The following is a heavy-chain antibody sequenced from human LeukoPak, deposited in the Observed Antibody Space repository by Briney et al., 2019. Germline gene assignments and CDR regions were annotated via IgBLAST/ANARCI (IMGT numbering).Heavy chain of an antibody. Sequence: GASVKVSCKASGYTFTGYYMHWVRQAPGQGLEGMGWINPNSGGTNYAQKFQGRVTMTRDTSISTAYMELSRLRSDDTAVYYCARDSDLNYYDSSGYFDYWGQGTLVTVSS. D-gene: IGHD3-22*01. J-gene: IGHJ4*02. CDR3: ARDSDLNYYDSSGYFDY. CDR1: GYTFTGYY. V-gene: IGHV1-2*02. CDR2: INPNSGGT.